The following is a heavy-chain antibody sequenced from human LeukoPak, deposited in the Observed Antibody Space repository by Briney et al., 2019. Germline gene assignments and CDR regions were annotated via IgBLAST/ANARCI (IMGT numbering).Heavy chain of an antibody. J-gene: IGHJ4*02. CDR1: GFTVSSNY. CDR3: AKDTEGYSSGAADY. V-gene: IGHV3-53*01. CDR2: IYSGGST. Sequence: QPGGSLRLSCAASGFTVSSNYMSWVRQAPGKGLEWVSVIYSGGSTYYADSVKGRFTISRDNSKNTLYLQMNSLRAEDTAVYYCAKDTEGYSSGAADYWGQGTLVTVSS. D-gene: IGHD6-19*01.